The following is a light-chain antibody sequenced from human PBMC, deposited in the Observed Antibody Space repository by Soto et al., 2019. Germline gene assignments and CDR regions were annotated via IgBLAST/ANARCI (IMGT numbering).Light chain of an antibody. Sequence: QSALTQPASVSGSPGQSITSSCTGTSSDVGSHNFVSWYQQHPGKAPELMIFEVSKRPSGVSNRFSGSKSGNTASLTISGLQAEDEADYYCYSYVGSISFGGGTKVTVL. V-gene: IGLV2-23*02. CDR1: SSDVGSHNF. J-gene: IGLJ2*01. CDR2: EVS. CDR3: YSYVGSIS.